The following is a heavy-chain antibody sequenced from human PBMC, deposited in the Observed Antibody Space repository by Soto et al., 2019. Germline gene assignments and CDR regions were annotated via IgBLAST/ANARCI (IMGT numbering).Heavy chain of an antibody. Sequence: QLQLQESGPGLVKPSETLSLTCIVSGGSISSTTYYWGWIRQPPGKGLEWIGSVWYSGSTQYNPSLESRVTLSVDTSKNRFSLKLTSVTAADTAVYYCARRVSLLWFGELLRTNNWFDPWGQGTLVTVSS. D-gene: IGHD3-10*01. V-gene: IGHV4-39*01. CDR3: ARRVSLLWFGELLRTNNWFDP. CDR1: GGSISSTTYY. CDR2: VWYSGST. J-gene: IGHJ5*02.